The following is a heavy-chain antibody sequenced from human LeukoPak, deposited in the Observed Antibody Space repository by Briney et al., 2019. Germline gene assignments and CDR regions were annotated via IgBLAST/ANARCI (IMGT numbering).Heavy chain of an antibody. D-gene: IGHD3-3*01. CDR2: INPSGGST. CDR1: GYTFTSYY. V-gene: IGHV1-46*01. CDR3: ARTEMTIWPFDI. J-gene: IGHJ3*02. Sequence: GASVKVSCKASGYTFTSYYMHWVRQAPGQGLEWMGIINPSGGSTSYAQKFQGRVTMTRDMSTSTVYMELSSLRSEDTAVYYCARTEMTIWPFDIWGQGTMVTVSS.